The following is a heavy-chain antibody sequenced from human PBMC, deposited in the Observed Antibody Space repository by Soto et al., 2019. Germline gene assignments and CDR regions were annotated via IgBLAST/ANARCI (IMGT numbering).Heavy chain of an antibody. J-gene: IGHJ4*02. D-gene: IGHD4-17*01. CDR3: ARRTVTWNFDY. Sequence: QLQLQESGPGLVKPSETLSLTCTVSGGSISSSSYYWGWIRQPPGKGLEWIGSIYYSGSTYYNPSLKSRVTISVDTSKNQFSLKLSSVTAADTAVYYCARRTVTWNFDYWGQGTLVTVSS. V-gene: IGHV4-39*01. CDR1: GGSISSSSYY. CDR2: IYYSGST.